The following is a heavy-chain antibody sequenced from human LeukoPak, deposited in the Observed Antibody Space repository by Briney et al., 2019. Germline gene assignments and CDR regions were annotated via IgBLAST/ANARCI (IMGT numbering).Heavy chain of an antibody. J-gene: IGHJ6*02. CDR2: IYCSGST. CDR1: GGSISSYY. Sequence: PSETLSLTCTVSGGSISSYYWSWIRQPPGKGLEWVGYIYCSGSTNYNPSLKSRVAISVDTSKNQFSLKLSSVTAADTAVYYCARVGLYSSGWYLSYYYYGMDVWGQGTTVTVSS. D-gene: IGHD6-19*01. CDR3: ARVGLYSSGWYLSYYYYGMDV. V-gene: IGHV4-59*01.